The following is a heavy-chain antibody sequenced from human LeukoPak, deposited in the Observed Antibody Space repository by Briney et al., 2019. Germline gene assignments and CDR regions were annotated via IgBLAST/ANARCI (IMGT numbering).Heavy chain of an antibody. CDR2: IIPIFGTA. CDR1: GGTFSSYA. J-gene: IGHJ3*02. Sequence: SVKVSCKASGGTFSSYAISWLRQTPGHGLEWMGGIIPIFGTANYAQTFQRRFTTTADESTSTSSLQLSSMGSELTALYYCAREWVGYYDSQDAFDIWGQGTMVTVSS. D-gene: IGHD3-22*01. V-gene: IGHV1-69*13. CDR3: AREWVGYYDSQDAFDI.